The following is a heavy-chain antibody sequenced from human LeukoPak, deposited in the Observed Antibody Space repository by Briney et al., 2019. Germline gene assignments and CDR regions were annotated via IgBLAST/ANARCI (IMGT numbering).Heavy chain of an antibody. V-gene: IGHV4-34*01. CDR3: ARLSLGTIDY. J-gene: IGHJ4*02. CDR2: IYYSGST. CDR1: GGSFSGYY. Sequence: SETLSLTCAVYGGSFSGYYWSWIRQPPGKGLEWIGSIYYSGSTYYNPSLKSRVTISVDTSKNQFSLKLSSVTAADTAVYYCARLSLGTIDYWGQGTLVTVS.